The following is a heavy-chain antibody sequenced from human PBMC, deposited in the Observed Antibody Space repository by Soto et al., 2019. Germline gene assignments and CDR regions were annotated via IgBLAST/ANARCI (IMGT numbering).Heavy chain of an antibody. Sequence: EVQLVESGGGLVQPGRSLRLSCAASGFTCDDYAMHWVRQGPGTGLEWVAGITWNGGRIHYADSVKGRFTISRDNTKNSLSLQINSLRAEDTALYFCVRGFYTVDYYFDFWGQGTQVTVSS. CDR3: VRGFYTVDYYFDF. CDR2: ITWNGGRI. J-gene: IGHJ4*02. CDR1: GFTCDDYA. V-gene: IGHV3-9*01. D-gene: IGHD4-4*01.